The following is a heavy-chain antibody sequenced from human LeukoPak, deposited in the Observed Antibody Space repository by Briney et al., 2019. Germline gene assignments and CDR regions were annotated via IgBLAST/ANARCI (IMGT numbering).Heavy chain of an antibody. Sequence: ASVKVSCKASGYTFTSYGISWVRQAPGQGLEWMGWISAYNGNTNYAQKLQGRVTMTTDTSTSTAYMELRSLRSDDTAVYYCARVRGYNDPRDWFDPWGQGTLVTVSS. D-gene: IGHD5-24*01. CDR3: ARVRGYNDPRDWFDP. V-gene: IGHV1-18*01. J-gene: IGHJ5*02. CDR1: GYTFTSYG. CDR2: ISAYNGNT.